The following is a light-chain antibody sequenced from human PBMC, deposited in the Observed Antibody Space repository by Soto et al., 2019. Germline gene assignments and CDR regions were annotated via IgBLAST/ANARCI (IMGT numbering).Light chain of an antibody. J-gene: IGKJ1*01. V-gene: IGKV1-5*03. Sequence: DIQMTQSPSTLSASVGDRVTITFRASQGITWWLAWYQQKPGKAPKLLIYKASSLESGVPSRFSGSGSGTEFTLTISSLQPDDFATYYCQQYSSFWTFGQGTKVDIK. CDR1: QGITWW. CDR3: QQYSSFWT. CDR2: KAS.